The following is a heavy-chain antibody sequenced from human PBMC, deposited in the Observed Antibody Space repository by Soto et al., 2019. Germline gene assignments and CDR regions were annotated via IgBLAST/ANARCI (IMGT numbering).Heavy chain of an antibody. Sequence: SETLSLTCTVSGGSISSYYWSWIRKPPGKGLEWIGYIYYSGSTNYNPSLKSRVTISVDTSKNQFSLKLSSVTAADTAVYYCARRYGASFGYWGQGTLVTVSS. V-gene: IGHV4-59*01. J-gene: IGHJ4*02. D-gene: IGHD4-17*01. CDR1: GGSISSYY. CDR2: IYYSGST. CDR3: ARRYGASFGY.